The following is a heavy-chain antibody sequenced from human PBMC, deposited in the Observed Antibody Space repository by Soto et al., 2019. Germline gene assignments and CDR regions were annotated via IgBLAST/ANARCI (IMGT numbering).Heavy chain of an antibody. CDR3: AKGRSYYYYYGVDV. J-gene: IGHJ6*02. CDR2: IWYDGSNT. Sequence: GGSLRLSCAASGFTLSSYGMHWVRQAPGKGLEWVAVIWYDGSNTYYADSVKGRFTVSRDNSKSTLYLQMNSLRAEDTALYYCAKGRSYYYYYGVDVWGQGTTVTVSS. V-gene: IGHV3-33*06. CDR1: GFTLSSYG.